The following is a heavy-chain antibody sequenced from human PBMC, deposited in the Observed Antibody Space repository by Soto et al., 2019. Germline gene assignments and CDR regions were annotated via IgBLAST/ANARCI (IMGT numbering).Heavy chain of an antibody. CDR3: ARDDIVVVPAAASYYYYGMDV. J-gene: IGHJ6*02. V-gene: IGHV3-21*01. CDR1: GFTFSSYS. Sequence: EVQLVESGGGLVKPGGSLRLSCAASGFTFSSYSMNWVRQAPGKGLEWVSSISSSSSYIYYADSVKGRITISRDNAKNSLYLQMNSLRAEDTAVYYCARDDIVVVPAAASYYYYGMDVWGQGTTVTVSS. CDR2: ISSSSSYI. D-gene: IGHD2-2*01.